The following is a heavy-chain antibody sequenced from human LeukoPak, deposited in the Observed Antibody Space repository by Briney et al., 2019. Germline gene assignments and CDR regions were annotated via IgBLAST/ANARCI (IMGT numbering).Heavy chain of an antibody. V-gene: IGHV4-59*01. CDR3: ARASYGDYSLDY. D-gene: IGHD4-17*01. Sequence: SETLSLTCTVSSDSISSYYWSWIRQPPGKGLEWIGYIYYSGTTKYNPSLKSRVTISIDTSKNQFSLKLSSVTAADTAVYYCARASYGDYSLDYWGQGTLVTVSS. CDR1: SDSISSYY. J-gene: IGHJ4*02. CDR2: IYYSGTT.